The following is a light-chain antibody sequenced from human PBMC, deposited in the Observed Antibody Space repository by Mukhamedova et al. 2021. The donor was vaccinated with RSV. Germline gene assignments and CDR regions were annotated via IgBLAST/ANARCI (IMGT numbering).Light chain of an antibody. J-gene: IGKJ4*01. CDR1: QSVLYSSNNENY. V-gene: IGKV4-1*01. CDR3: QQYYSTPLT. CDR2: WAS. Sequence: CKSSQSVLYSSNNENYLAWYQQKPGQPPKLLIYWASTRESGVPDRFSGSGSGTDFTLTISSLQAEDVAVYYCQQYYSTPLTFGG.